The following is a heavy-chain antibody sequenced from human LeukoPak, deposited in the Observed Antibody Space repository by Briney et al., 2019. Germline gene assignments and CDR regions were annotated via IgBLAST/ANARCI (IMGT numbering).Heavy chain of an antibody. CDR1: GFTFSSYA. V-gene: IGHV3-23*01. D-gene: IGHD3-9*01. CDR3: AKTGILTGYYES. Sequence: PGGSLRLSCAASGFTFSSYAMSWVRQAPGKGLEWVSAISGSGGSTYYADSVKGRFTISRDNSKNTLYLQMNSLRAKDTAVYYCAKTGILTGYYESWGQGTLVTVSS. CDR2: ISGSGGST. J-gene: IGHJ5*02.